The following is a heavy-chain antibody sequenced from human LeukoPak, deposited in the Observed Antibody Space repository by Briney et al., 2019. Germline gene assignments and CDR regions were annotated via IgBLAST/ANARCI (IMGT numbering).Heavy chain of an antibody. J-gene: IGHJ4*02. D-gene: IGHD6-13*01. Sequence: PGGSLRLSCAASGFTFDDYAMHWVRQAPGKGLEWVSLISWDGGSTYYADSVKGRFTISRDNSKNSLYLQMNSLRAEDTAFYYCAKDSERGGIAAAGFFDYWGQGTLVTVSS. CDR2: ISWDGGST. CDR3: AKDSERGGIAAAGFFDY. V-gene: IGHV3-43D*03. CDR1: GFTFDDYA.